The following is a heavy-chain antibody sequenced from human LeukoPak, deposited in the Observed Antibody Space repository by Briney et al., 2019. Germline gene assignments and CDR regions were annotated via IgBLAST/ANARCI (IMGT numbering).Heavy chain of an antibody. CDR2: IYDDGSKE. J-gene: IGHJ4*02. CDR1: GFTFSNYG. CDR3: ARDFKSGYVDS. Sequence: GGSLRLSCAASGFTFSNYGMHWVRQAPGKGLEWVAVIYDDGSKEYFADSVKGRFTISRDNSKNTVLLQVNSLRADDTAVFYCARDFKSGYVDSWGQGTLVTVSS. D-gene: IGHD3-3*01. V-gene: IGHV3-33*01.